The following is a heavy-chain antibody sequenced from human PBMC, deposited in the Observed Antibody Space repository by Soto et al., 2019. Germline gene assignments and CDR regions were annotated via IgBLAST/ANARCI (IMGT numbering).Heavy chain of an antibody. CDR2: ISPHKDNT. CDR3: ARDLDGSGSYYTKY. V-gene: IGHV1-18*01. CDR1: GYTFSSIG. J-gene: IGHJ4*02. Sequence: WASVKVSCKTSGYTFSSIGISWVRQAPGQGLEWMGWISPHKDNTYYAQRLQGRVTMTTDTSTSTAYMELRSLRSDDTAVYFCARDLDGSGSYYTKYWGQGTLVTVSS. D-gene: IGHD3-10*01.